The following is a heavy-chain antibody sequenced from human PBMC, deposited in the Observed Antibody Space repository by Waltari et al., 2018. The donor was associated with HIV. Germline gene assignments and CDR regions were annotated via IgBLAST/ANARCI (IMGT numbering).Heavy chain of an antibody. CDR2: VYTSGNT. Sequence: QVQLQESGPGLVRPSQTLSLTCTVSGGSITSGSYYWSWIRQPAGKELEWIGRVYTSGNTDYNPSLRSRVTLLVDTSNNQFSLKLSSLTAADTAVYYCARALDYYESGSFPWWFFDLWGRGTLVTVSS. CDR1: GGSITSGSYY. J-gene: IGHJ2*01. CDR3: ARALDYYESGSFPWWFFDL. D-gene: IGHD3-10*01. V-gene: IGHV4-61*02.